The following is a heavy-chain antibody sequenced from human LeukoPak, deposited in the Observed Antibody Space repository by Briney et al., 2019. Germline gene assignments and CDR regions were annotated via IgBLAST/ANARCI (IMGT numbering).Heavy chain of an antibody. CDR2: INHSGST. J-gene: IGHJ4*02. Sequence: SETLSLTCAVYGGSFSGYYWSWIRQPPGKGLEWIGEINHSGSTNYNPSLKSRVTISVDTSKNQFSLKLGSVTAADTAVYYCARDRHYYDSSGYYSSYYFDYWGQGTLVTVSS. CDR1: GGSFSGYY. D-gene: IGHD3-22*01. CDR3: ARDRHYYDSSGYYSSYYFDY. V-gene: IGHV4-34*01.